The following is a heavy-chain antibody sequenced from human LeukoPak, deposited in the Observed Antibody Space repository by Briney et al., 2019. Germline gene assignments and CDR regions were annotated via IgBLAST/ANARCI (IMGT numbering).Heavy chain of an antibody. D-gene: IGHD2-8*01. J-gene: IGHJ4*02. CDR3: ARAGHCTNGICYTADFDY. CDR2: ISGSGGST. CDR1: GFTFSSYA. V-gene: IGHV3-23*01. Sequence: GGSLRLSCAASGFTFSSYAMSWVRQAPGKGLEWVSAISGSGGSTYYAAPVKGRFTISRDNSKNTLYLHMNSLRAEDTAVYYCARAGHCTNGICYTADFDYWGQGTLVTVSS.